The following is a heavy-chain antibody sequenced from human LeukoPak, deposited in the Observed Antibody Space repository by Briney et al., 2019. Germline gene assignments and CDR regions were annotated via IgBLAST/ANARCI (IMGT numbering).Heavy chain of an antibody. J-gene: IGHJ4*02. Sequence: PGGSLRLSCAASGFTFSSYAMSWVRQAPGKGLEWVSAISGSGGSTYYADSVKGRLTISRDNSKNTLYLQMNSLRAEDTAVYYCAKSPLTYSSSWYGYWGQGTLVTVSS. CDR1: GFTFSSYA. V-gene: IGHV3-23*01. CDR2: ISGSGGST. D-gene: IGHD6-13*01. CDR3: AKSPLTYSSSWYGY.